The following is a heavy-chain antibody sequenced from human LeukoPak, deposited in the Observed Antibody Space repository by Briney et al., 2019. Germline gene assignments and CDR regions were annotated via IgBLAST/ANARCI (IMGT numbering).Heavy chain of an antibody. CDR2: IRIKAYGETT. V-gene: IGHV3-49*03. Sequence: PGGSLRLSCTASGFTFGDYAMSWFRQAPGKGLEWVGFIRIKAYGETTEYAASVKGRFTISRDDSKSIAYLQMNSLKTEDTAVYYCARQYIVGATGSDYWGQGTLVTVSS. CDR3: ARQYIVGATGSDY. D-gene: IGHD1-26*01. CDR1: GFTFGDYA. J-gene: IGHJ4*02.